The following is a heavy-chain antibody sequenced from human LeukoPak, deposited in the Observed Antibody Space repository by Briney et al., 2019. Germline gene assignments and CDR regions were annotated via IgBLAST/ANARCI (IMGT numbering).Heavy chain of an antibody. CDR3: ARGKWYDGSGSYHFDY. V-gene: IGHV1-2*06. CDR1: GYTFTGYH. CDR2: INPNSGGT. D-gene: IGHD3-10*01. Sequence: ASVKVSCKASGYTFTGYHMHWVRQAPGQGLEWMGRINPNSGGTNYAQKFQGRVTMTRDTSISTAYMELSRLRSEDTAVYYCARGKWYDGSGSYHFDYWGQGTLVTVSS. J-gene: IGHJ4*02.